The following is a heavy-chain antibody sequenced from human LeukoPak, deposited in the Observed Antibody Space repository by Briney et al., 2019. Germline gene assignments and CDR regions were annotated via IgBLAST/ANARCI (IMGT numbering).Heavy chain of an antibody. CDR2: ISGSGNST. V-gene: IGHV3-23*01. D-gene: IGHD2-15*01. J-gene: IGHJ4*02. Sequence: GSLRLSCAASGLTFSGSAMSWVRQAPGKGLEWVSLISGSGNSTYYADSVKGRFTISRDNSKNTLYLQVNSLRAEDTAVYYCAKVLVLVSANRYYFDYWGQGTLVTVSS. CDR1: GLTFSGSA. CDR3: AKVLVLVSANRYYFDY.